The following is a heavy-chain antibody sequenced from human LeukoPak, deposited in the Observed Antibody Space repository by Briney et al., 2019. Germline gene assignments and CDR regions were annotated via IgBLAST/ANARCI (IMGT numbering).Heavy chain of an antibody. CDR1: GGSISSSNW. CDR3: ARGDGDSDSNGVLMGWFDP. Sequence: SETLSLTCAVSGGSISSSNWWSWVRQPPGKGLEWIGEIYHSGSTNYNPSLKSRVTISVDKSKNQFSLKLSSVTAADTAVYYCARGDGDSDSNGVLMGWFDPWGQGTLVTVSS. CDR2: IYHSGST. D-gene: IGHD3-22*01. J-gene: IGHJ5*02. V-gene: IGHV4-4*02.